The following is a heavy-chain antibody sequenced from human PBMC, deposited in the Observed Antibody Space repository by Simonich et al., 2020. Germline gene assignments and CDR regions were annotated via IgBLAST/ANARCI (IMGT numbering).Heavy chain of an antibody. CDR3: ARDRAARYYYYYYMDV. J-gene: IGHJ6*03. Sequence: QVQLVQSGAEVKKPGASVKVSCKASGYTFTGNYMHWVRQAPGQGLEWMGWIHPNSGGTNYAQKFQGRVTMTRDTSISTAYMELSRLRSDDTAVYYCARDRAARYYYYYYMDVWGKGTTVTVSS. D-gene: IGHD6-6*01. CDR1: GYTFTGNY. CDR2: IHPNSGGT. V-gene: IGHV1-2*02.